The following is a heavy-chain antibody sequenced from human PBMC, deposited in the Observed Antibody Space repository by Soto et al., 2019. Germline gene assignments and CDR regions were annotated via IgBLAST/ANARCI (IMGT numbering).Heavy chain of an antibody. CDR1: GFTFSSYS. D-gene: IGHD2-15*01. J-gene: IGHJ6*02. V-gene: IGHV3-21*01. Sequence: GGSLRLSCAASGFTFSSYSMNWVRQAPGKGLEWVSSISSSSSYIYYADSVKGRFTISRDNAKNSLYLQMNSLRAEDTAVYYCASLLGHCSGGSCKTGYYYGMDVWGQGTTVTVSS. CDR3: ASLLGHCSGGSCKTGYYYGMDV. CDR2: ISSSSSYI.